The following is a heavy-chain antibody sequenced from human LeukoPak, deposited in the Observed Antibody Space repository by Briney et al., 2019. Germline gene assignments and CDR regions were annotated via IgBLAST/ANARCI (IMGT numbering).Heavy chain of an antibody. CDR1: GYTFTSYG. J-gene: IGHJ4*02. Sequence: GASVKVSCKASGYTFTSYGISWVRQAPGQGLEWMGWISAYNGNTNHAQKLQGRVTMTTDTSTSTAYMELRSLRSDDTAVYYCARADYDFWSGYPTVFDYWGQGTLVTVSS. CDR2: ISAYNGNT. D-gene: IGHD3-3*01. V-gene: IGHV1-18*01. CDR3: ARADYDFWSGYPTVFDY.